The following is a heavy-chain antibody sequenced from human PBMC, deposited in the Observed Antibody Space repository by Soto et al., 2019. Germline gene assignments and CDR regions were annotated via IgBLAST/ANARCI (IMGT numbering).Heavy chain of an antibody. Sequence: QVQWMESGVGVVQNGASLTLSCLASRFSFHSYGMRWVRHDPGKGPEWVAVLACDGSSKYYADSVMGRVTISRDNSKNTLFLNLTRLRPELSGLYYGVKESEGVNVWYSHFVSWCQGTLFT. V-gene: IGHV3-30*18. D-gene: IGHD2-21*02. J-gene: IGHJ4*02. CDR3: VKESEGVNVWYSHFVS. CDR2: LACDGSSK. CDR1: RFSFHSYG.